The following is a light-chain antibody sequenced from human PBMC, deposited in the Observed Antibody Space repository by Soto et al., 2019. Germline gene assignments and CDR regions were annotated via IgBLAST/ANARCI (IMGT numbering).Light chain of an antibody. J-gene: IGKJ4*01. CDR1: QGISNS. Sequence: DIQMTQSPSAMSASLGDRVTITCRASQGISNSLAWFQQKPGRVPKRLIYGSSTLQSWAPSRFSGSASGAAFTLTISSLQPDDFATYYCLQYNSYPFTFGGGTKV. CDR3: LQYNSYPFT. CDR2: GSS. V-gene: IGKV1-17*03.